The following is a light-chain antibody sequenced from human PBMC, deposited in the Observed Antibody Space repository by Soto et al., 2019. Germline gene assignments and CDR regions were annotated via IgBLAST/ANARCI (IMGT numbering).Light chain of an antibody. Sequence: EIVLTQSPATLSLSPGERATLSCRASQSVSSYLAWYQQKPGQAPRLLIYVASNRATGIPARFSGSGSGTDFSLTISSLEPEDIAVYYCQQRSNWPLTFGGGTKVEIK. CDR2: VAS. V-gene: IGKV3-11*01. CDR3: QQRSNWPLT. CDR1: QSVSSY. J-gene: IGKJ4*01.